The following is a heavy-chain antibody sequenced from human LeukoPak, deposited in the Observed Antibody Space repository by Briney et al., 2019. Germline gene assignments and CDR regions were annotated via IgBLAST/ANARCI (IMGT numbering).Heavy chain of an antibody. V-gene: IGHV3-23*01. CDR1: GFTFSRNT. CDR2: ISNTGGRT. Sequence: GGSLRLSCAGSGFTFSRNTMRWVRQAPGRGLEGVSAISNTGGRTEYADSVKGRFTISRDNSKNTLYLQMNSLRAEDTAVYYCARARGYCSSTSCYLAYYMDVWGKGTTVTVSS. D-gene: IGHD2-2*01. J-gene: IGHJ6*03. CDR3: ARARGYCSSTSCYLAYYMDV.